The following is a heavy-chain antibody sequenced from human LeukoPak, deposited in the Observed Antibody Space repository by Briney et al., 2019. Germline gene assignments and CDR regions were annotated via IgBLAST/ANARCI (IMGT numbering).Heavy chain of an antibody. CDR1: GYTFTGYY. D-gene: IGHD3-16*02. J-gene: IGHJ5*02. CDR3: ARSPTYDYVWGSYRPTTPSNWFDP. V-gene: IGHV1-2*02. CDR2: INPNSGGT. Sequence: ASVKVSCKASGYTFTGYYMHWVRQAPGQGLEWMGWINPNSGGTNYAQKFQGRVTMTRDTSISTAYMELSRLRSDDTAVYYCARSPTYDYVWGSYRPTTPSNWFDPWGQGTLVTVSS.